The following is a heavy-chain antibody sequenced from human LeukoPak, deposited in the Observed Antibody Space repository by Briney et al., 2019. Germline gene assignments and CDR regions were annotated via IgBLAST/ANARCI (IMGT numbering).Heavy chain of an antibody. CDR2: TYYRSKRYN. CDR1: GDSVSSNSAA. Sequence: SQPLSLTCAISGDSVSSNSAAWNWIRQSPSRGLECLGRTYYRSKRYNDYAVSVKSRITINPDTSKNQFSLQLNSVTPEDTSVYYCAYSSGDAFDIWGQGTMVTVSS. D-gene: IGHD5-18*01. J-gene: IGHJ3*02. CDR3: AYSSGDAFDI. V-gene: IGHV6-1*01.